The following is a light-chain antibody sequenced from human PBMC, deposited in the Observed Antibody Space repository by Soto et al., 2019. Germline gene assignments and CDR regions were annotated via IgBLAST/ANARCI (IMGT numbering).Light chain of an antibody. CDR1: SSDVGSYNL. Sequence: QSVLTQPASVSGSPGQSITISCTGTSSDVGSYNLVSWYQQHPGKAPKLMIYEGSKRPSGVSNRFTGSKSGNTASLTISGLQAEDEADYYCCSCAGSSTSWVFGGGTKLTVL. J-gene: IGLJ3*02. V-gene: IGLV2-23*01. CDR2: EGS. CDR3: CSCAGSSTSWV.